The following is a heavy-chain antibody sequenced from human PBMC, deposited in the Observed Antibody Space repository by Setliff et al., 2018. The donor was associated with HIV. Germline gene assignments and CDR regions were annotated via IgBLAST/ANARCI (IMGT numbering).Heavy chain of an antibody. Sequence: ASVKVSCKTSGYTSVDYGFSWVRQAPGQGLEWMGWITTYSTNTNLAQKFQGRVTMTTDTSNRTVYMELRDLRSDDTAVYYCAAVPRHYYYMDVWGQGTTVTVSS. J-gene: IGHJ6*03. CDR3: AAVPRHYYYMDV. CDR2: ITTYSTNT. V-gene: IGHV1-18*01. CDR1: GYTSVDYG. D-gene: IGHD2-2*01.